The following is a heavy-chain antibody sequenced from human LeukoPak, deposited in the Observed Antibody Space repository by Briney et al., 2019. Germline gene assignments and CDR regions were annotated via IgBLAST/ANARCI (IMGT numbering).Heavy chain of an antibody. D-gene: IGHD3-22*01. J-gene: IGHJ4*02. CDR2: IRYDGSNK. V-gene: IGHV3-30*02. CDR3: AKRNSRVMYCYDSSGYPRFDY. Sequence: GGSLRLSCAASGFTFSSYGMHWVRRAPGKGLEWVAFIRYDGSNKYYADSVKGRFTISRDNSKNTLYLQMNSLRAEDTAVYYCAKRNSRVMYCYDSSGYPRFDYWGQGTLVTVSS. CDR1: GFTFSSYG.